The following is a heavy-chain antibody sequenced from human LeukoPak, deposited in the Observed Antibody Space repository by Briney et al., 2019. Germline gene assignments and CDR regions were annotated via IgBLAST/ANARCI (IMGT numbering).Heavy chain of an antibody. CDR1: GGSISSYY. Sequence: SETLTLTCTVSGGSISSYYWSWIRQPAGKGLEWIGRIYTSGSTNYNPSLKSRVTMSEDTSKNQFSLKLSSVTAADTAVYYCARGGSSGWYLDWGQGTLVTVSS. V-gene: IGHV4-4*07. J-gene: IGHJ4*02. D-gene: IGHD6-19*01. CDR3: ARGGSSGWYLD. CDR2: IYTSGST.